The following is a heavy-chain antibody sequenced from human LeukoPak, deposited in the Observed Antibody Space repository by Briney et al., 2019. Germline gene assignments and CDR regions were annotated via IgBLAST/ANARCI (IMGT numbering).Heavy chain of an antibody. CDR1: GYTFTSYA. Sequence: ASVKVSCKASGYTFTSYAMNWVRQAPGQGLEWMGWINTNTGNPTYAQGFTGRFVFSLDTSVSTAYLQISSLKAEDTAVYYCARVGHPTYYDFWSGYEYYMDVWGKGTTVTVSS. V-gene: IGHV7-4-1*02. D-gene: IGHD3-3*01. CDR3: ARVGHPTYYDFWSGYEYYMDV. CDR2: INTNTGNP. J-gene: IGHJ6*03.